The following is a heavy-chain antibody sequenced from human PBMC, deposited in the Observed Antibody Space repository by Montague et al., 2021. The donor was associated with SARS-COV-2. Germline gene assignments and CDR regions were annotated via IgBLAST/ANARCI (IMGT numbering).Heavy chain of an antibody. CDR3: VRDTQYYDDNAWDDWFDP. D-gene: IGHD3-16*01. CDR1: GGSIYSYY. V-gene: IGHV4-59*01. J-gene: IGHJ5*02. Sequence: SETLSLTCTVSGGSIYSYYRSWVRQPPGKGLEWIGHVSHKGSTNYNPSXXSRVTISVGTSNNYFSLRLSSVTAADTAVYYCVRDTQYYDDNAWDDWFDPWGQGTLVTVSS. CDR2: VSHKGST.